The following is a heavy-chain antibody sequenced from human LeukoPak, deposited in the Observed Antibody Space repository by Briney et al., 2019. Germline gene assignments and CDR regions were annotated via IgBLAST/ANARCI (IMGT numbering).Heavy chain of an antibody. D-gene: IGHD3-22*01. CDR2: IYHSGGT. J-gene: IGHJ4*02. CDR3: ARGGYYDSSGYVDY. Sequence: SETLSLTCAVSGYSISSGYYWGWIRQPPGKGLEWIGSIYHSGGTYYNPSLKSRVTISVDTSKNQFSLKLSSVTAADTAVYYCARGGYYDSSGYVDYWGQGTLVTVSS. CDR1: GYSISSGYY. V-gene: IGHV4-38-2*01.